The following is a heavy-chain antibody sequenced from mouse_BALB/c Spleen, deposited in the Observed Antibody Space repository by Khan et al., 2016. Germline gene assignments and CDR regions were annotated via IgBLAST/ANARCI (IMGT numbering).Heavy chain of an antibody. CDR3: RSVYFDY. CDR1: GFTFSDAW. CDR2: IRSVANNQST. V-gene: IGHV6-6*01. Sequence: EVQLQESGGGLVQPGGSMKLSCAASGFTFSDAWMDWVRQSPEKGLEWVAEIRSVANNQSTYYAESVKGRITISRDDSKSSFYLEMSSLRADDTAIYYCRSVYFDYWGQGTTLTVSS. J-gene: IGHJ2*01.